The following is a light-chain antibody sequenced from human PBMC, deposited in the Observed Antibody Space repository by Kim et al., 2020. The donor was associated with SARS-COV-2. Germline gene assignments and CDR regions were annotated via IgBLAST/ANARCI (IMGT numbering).Light chain of an antibody. CDR1: NIGNKN. CDR2: GDS. V-gene: IGLV3-9*01. CDR3: QVWDSSTGV. Sequence: SGALGQTARITCGGNNIGNKNVHWFQQKPGQAPVLVICGDSNRPSGIPERFSGSNSGNTATLTISRAQPGDEADYYCQVWDSSTGVFGGGTQLTVL. J-gene: IGLJ3*02.